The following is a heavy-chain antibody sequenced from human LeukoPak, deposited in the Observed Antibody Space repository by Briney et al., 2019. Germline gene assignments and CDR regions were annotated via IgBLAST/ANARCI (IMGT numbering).Heavy chain of an antibody. CDR2: IYTSGST. J-gene: IGHJ3*02. CDR3: ARGGGAFDI. Sequence: SETLSLTCTVSGGSISSGSYYWSWIRQPAGKGLEWIGRIYTSGSTNYNPSLKSRVTISVDTSKNQFSLKLSSVTAADTAVYYCARGGGAFDIWGQGTMVTVSS. CDR1: GGSISSGSYY. V-gene: IGHV4-61*02. D-gene: IGHD3-16*01.